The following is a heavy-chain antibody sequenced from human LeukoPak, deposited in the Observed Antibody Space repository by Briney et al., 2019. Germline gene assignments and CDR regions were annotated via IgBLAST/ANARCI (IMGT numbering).Heavy chain of an antibody. V-gene: IGHV4-4*09. CDR1: GGSISSYY. CDR3: ARHSSVVRGWFDP. D-gene: IGHD2-15*01. J-gene: IGHJ5*02. CDR2: IYASGST. Sequence: SETLSLTCTVSGGSISSYYWSWIRQSPGKGLEWVGYIYASGSTNYNPSLKSRVTLSVDTSKNQFSLKLTSVTAADTAMYYCARHSSVVRGWFDPWGQGTLVTVSS.